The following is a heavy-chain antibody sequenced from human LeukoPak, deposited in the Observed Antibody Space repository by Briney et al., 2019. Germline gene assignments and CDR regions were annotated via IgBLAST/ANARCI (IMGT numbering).Heavy chain of an antibody. J-gene: IGHJ4*02. CDR1: GGSIGTYY. CDR2: IDYTGTT. V-gene: IGHV4-59*08. D-gene: IGHD2-2*01. Sequence: SETLSLTCIVSGGSIGTYYWTCIRQPPGKGLEWIGYIDYTGTTKCNPSLKSRATLSVDMLKNQFSLKLTSVSAADTAVYYCARQNDFMVVPVDWGQGTLVTVSS. CDR3: ARQNDFMVVPVD.